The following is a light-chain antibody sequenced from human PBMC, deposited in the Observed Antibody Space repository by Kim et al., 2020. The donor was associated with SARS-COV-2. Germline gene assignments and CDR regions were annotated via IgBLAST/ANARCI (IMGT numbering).Light chain of an antibody. J-gene: IGLJ2*01. CDR3: SSYTTSTSVV. V-gene: IGLV2-14*03. CDR2: GVS. CDR1: SSDVGGYTY. Sequence: GQSITISCTGTSSDVGGYTYVSWYQQPTGKAPKLMIYGVSNRPSGVSNRFSGSKSGNTASLTISGLQAEDEADYYCSSYTTSTSVVFGGGTKLTVL.